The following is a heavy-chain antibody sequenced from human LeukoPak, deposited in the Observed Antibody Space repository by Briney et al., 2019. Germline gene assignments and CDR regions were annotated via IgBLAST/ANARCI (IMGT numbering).Heavy chain of an antibody. CDR3: ARSPTTLYYYYYGMDV. CDR1: GYTFTGYY. D-gene: IGHD1-1*01. V-gene: IGHV1-2*02. J-gene: IGHJ6*02. Sequence: ASVKVSCEASGYTFTGYYMHWVRQAPGQGLEWMGWINPNSGGTNYAQKFQGRVTMTRDTSISTAYMELSRLRSDDTAVYYCARSPTTLYYYYYGMDVWGQGTTVTVSS. CDR2: INPNSGGT.